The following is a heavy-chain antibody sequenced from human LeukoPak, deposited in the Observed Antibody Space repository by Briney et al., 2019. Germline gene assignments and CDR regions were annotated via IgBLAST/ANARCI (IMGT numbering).Heavy chain of an antibody. CDR3: ARGREYYSDRSAAGNYYYGLDV. D-gene: IGHD3-22*01. J-gene: IGHJ6*02. Sequence: TLSLTCTVSGGSISSGGYYWRWIRQPPGKGREWIVYIYHSGSTYYNPSLKSQVTISVQKSKNQFSLKLSCVTAAGPVLYYGARGREYYSDRSAAGNYYYGLDVWGQGTTATVS. V-gene: IGHV4-30-2*01. CDR2: IYHSGST. CDR1: GGSISSGGYY.